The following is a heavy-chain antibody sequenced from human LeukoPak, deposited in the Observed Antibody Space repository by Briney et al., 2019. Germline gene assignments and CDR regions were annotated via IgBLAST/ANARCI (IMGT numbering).Heavy chain of an antibody. Sequence: PGRSLRLSCEASGFTFSSYGMHWVRQAPGKGLEWVAVISYDGSNKYYADSVKGRFTISRDNSKNTLYLQVNSLRAEDTAVYYCAKESIVLMVYADDAFDIWGQGTMVTVSS. CDR2: ISYDGSNK. J-gene: IGHJ3*02. D-gene: IGHD2-8*01. CDR1: GFTFSSYG. CDR3: AKESIVLMVYADDAFDI. V-gene: IGHV3-30*18.